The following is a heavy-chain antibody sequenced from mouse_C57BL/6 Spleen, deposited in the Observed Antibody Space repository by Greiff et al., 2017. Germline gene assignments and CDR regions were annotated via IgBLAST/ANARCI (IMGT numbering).Heavy chain of an antibody. CDR1: GFTFSSYA. CDR2: ISSGGDYI. CDR3: TRGPYYGSSYVDWFAY. J-gene: IGHJ3*01. V-gene: IGHV5-9-1*02. D-gene: IGHD1-1*01. Sequence: EVQGVESGEGLVKPGGSLKLSCAASGFTFSSYAMSWVRQTPEKRLEWVAYISSGGDYIYYADTVKGRFTISRDNARNTLYLQMSSLKSEDTAMYYCTRGPYYGSSYVDWFAYWGQGTLVTVSA.